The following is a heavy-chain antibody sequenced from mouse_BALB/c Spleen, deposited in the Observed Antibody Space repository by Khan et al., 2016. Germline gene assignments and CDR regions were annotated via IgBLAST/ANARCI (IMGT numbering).Heavy chain of an antibody. CDR1: GYSITSDYA. D-gene: IGHD1-1*01. V-gene: IGHV3-2*02. J-gene: IGHJ2*01. Sequence: EVQLQESGPGLVKPSQSLSLTCTVTGYSITSDYAWNWIRQFPGNKLEWMGYISYSGSTSYNPSLKSRISITRDTSKNQFFLQLNSVTTEDTATXYCARVITTVVDYFDYWGQGTTLTISS. CDR2: ISYSGST. CDR3: ARVITTVVDYFDY.